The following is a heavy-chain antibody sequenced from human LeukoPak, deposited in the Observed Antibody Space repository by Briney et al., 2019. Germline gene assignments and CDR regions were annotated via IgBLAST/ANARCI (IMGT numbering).Heavy chain of an antibody. CDR3: AKDRGSQGEYYFDY. D-gene: IGHD3-16*01. CDR2: ISYDGSNK. CDR1: GFTFSSYG. J-gene: IGHJ4*02. Sequence: PGGSLRLSCAASGFTFSSYGMHWVRQAPGKGLEWVAVISYDGSNKYYADSVKGRFTISRDNSKNTLYLQMNSLRAEDTAVYYCAKDRGSQGEYYFDYWGQGTLVTVSS. V-gene: IGHV3-30*18.